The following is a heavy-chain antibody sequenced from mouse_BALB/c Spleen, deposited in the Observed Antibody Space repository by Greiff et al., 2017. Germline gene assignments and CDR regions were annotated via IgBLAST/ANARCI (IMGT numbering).Heavy chain of an antibody. CDR1: GYTFTSYW. D-gene: IGHD1-1*02. J-gene: IGHJ2*01. CDR2: IYPGDGDT. V-gene: IGHV1-87*01. CDR3: ASGTFLDY. Sequence: QVQLQQSGAELARPGASVKLSCKASGYTFTSYWMQWVKQRPGQGLEWIGAIYPGDGDTRYTQKFKGKAKLTADKSSSTAYMQLSSLASEDSAVYYCASGTFLDYWGQGTTLTVSS.